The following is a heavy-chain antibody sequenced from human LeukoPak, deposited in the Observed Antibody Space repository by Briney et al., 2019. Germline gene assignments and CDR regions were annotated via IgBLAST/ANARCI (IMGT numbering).Heavy chain of an antibody. CDR3: AKPQEWQQLVGRDAFDI. CDR2: ISGSGGST. J-gene: IGHJ3*02. D-gene: IGHD6-13*01. CDR1: GFTFSDYA. V-gene: IGHV3-23*01. Sequence: GGSLRLSCAASGFTFSDYAMHWVRQAPGKGLEWVSAISGSGGSTYYADSVKGRFTISRDNSKNTLYLQMNSLRAEDTAVYYCAKPQEWQQLVGRDAFDIWGQGTMVTVSS.